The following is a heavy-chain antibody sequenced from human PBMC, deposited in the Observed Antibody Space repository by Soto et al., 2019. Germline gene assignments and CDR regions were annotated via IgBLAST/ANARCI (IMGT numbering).Heavy chain of an antibody. J-gene: IGHJ4*02. V-gene: IGHV1-2*04. D-gene: IGHD2-8*01. Sequence: ASVKVSCKASGYTFTGYYMHWVRQAPGQGLEWMGWINPNSGGTNYAQKFQGCVTMTRDTSISTAYMELSRLRSYDTAVYYCARQYCTNGVCYIDYWGQGTLVTVSS. CDR3: ARQYCTNGVCYIDY. CDR1: GYTFTGYY. CDR2: INPNSGGT.